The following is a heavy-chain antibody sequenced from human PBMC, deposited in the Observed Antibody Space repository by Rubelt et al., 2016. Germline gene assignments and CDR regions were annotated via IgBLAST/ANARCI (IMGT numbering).Heavy chain of an antibody. CDR3: ASADYDFWSGSDRNWFDP. J-gene: IGHJ5*02. D-gene: IGHD3-3*01. Sequence: QVQLQQWGAGLLKPSETLSLTCAVYGGSFSGYYWSWIRQPPGKGLEWIGEINHSGSTNYNPSLNSRVTISGDPAKNQFSLKRSSVTAADTAVYYCASADYDFWSGSDRNWFDPGGQGTLVTVSS. CDR2: INHSGST. V-gene: IGHV4-34*01. CDR1: GGSFSGYY.